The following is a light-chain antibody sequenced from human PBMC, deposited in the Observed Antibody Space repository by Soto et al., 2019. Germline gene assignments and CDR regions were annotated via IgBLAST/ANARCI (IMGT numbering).Light chain of an antibody. CDR2: GAS. CDR1: QSVSRN. J-gene: IGKJ1*01. V-gene: IGKV3-15*01. Sequence: EIGMTQSPATLSVSPGERATLSCRASQSVSRNLAWYQQKPGQAPRLLIYGASTRATGVPARISGSASGTEFTLTISSLQSEDFAVYYCQQYSSSPRTFGQGRKV. CDR3: QQYSSSPRT.